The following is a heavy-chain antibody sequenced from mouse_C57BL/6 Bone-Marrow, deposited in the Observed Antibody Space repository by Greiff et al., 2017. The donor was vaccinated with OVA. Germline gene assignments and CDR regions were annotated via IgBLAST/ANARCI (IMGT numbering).Heavy chain of an antibody. D-gene: IGHD2-3*01. J-gene: IGHJ4*01. CDR2: INPSSGYT. CDR1: GYTFTSYW. CDR3: ARDDGYYDYAMDY. Sequence: VQLQQSGAELAKPGASVKLSCKASGYTFTSYWMHWVKQRPGQGLEWIGYINPSSGYTKYNQKFKDKATLTADKSSSTAYMQLSRLTYEDSAVYYCARDDGYYDYAMDYWGQETSDTVSS. V-gene: IGHV1-7*01.